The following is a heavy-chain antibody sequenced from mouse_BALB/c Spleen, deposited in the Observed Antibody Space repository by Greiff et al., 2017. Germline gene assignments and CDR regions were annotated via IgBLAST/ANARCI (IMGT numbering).Heavy chain of an antibody. Sequence: QVQLKESGPGLVQPSQSLSITCTVSGSSLTSYGVHWVRQSPGKGLEWLGVVWSGGSTDYNAAFISRLSISKNNSKSQVFFKMNSLQANDTAIYYCARNYYGSSPWFAYWGQGTLVTVSA. CDR1: GSSLTSYG. CDR2: VWSGGST. D-gene: IGHD1-1*01. J-gene: IGHJ3*01. CDR3: ARNYYGSSPWFAY. V-gene: IGHV2-2*02.